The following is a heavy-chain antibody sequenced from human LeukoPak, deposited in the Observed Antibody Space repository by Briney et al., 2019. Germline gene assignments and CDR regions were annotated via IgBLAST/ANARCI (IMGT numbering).Heavy chain of an antibody. Sequence: SGTLSLTCAVSGGSISSSNWWSWVRQPPGKGLEWIGEIYHSGSTFYNPSLKSRVTISVDTSKNQFSLKVSSVTAADTAVYYCQSRFLEWLLDYWGQGTLVTVSS. V-gene: IGHV4-4*02. CDR1: GGSISSSNW. D-gene: IGHD3-3*01. CDR3: QSRFLEWLLDY. CDR2: IYHSGST. J-gene: IGHJ4*02.